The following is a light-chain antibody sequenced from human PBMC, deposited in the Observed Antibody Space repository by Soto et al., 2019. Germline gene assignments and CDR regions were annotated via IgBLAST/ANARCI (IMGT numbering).Light chain of an antibody. V-gene: IGLV2-14*01. CDR3: NSYTSKSTGV. CDR1: SSDVGGYNY. J-gene: IGLJ1*01. Sequence: QSALTQPASVSGSPGQSITISCTGTSSDVGGYNYVSWYQQHPGKAPKHIIYEVSNRPSGVSNRFSGSKSGNTASLTISGLQAEDDADYYCNSYTSKSTGVFGTGTKLTVL. CDR2: EVS.